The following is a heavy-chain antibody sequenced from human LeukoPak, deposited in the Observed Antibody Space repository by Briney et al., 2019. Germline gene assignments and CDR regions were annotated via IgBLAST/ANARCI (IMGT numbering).Heavy chain of an antibody. Sequence: QSGGSLRLSCAASGFTFSSYGMHWVRQAPGKGLEWVAVISYDGGNKYYADSVKGRFTISRDNSKNTLYLQMNSLRAEDTAVYYCACSIAAAGAHFSFDYWGQGTLVTVSS. CDR2: ISYDGGNK. D-gene: IGHD6-13*01. CDR3: ACSIAAAGAHFSFDY. CDR1: GFTFSSYG. V-gene: IGHV3-30*03. J-gene: IGHJ4*02.